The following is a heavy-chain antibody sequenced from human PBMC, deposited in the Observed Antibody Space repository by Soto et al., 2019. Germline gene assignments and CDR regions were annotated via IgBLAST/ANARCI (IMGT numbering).Heavy chain of an antibody. V-gene: IGHV3-7*01. CDR2: INKDGSEK. CDR3: VREIASRL. Sequence: EVQVVASGGGLVQPGGSLRLSCAASGFTFTSYWMTWVRQAPGRGLEWVANINKDGSEKSYVDSVKGRFTISRDNAKSSLYLQMSSLRADDTAVYYCVREIASRLWGKGTTVIVSS. J-gene: IGHJ6*04. CDR1: GFTFTSYW. D-gene: IGHD2-21*01.